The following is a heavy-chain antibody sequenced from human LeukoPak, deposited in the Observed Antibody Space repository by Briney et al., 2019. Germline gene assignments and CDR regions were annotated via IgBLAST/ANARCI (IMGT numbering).Heavy chain of an antibody. CDR2: INAGKGNT. J-gene: IGHJ5*02. CDR3: ARSRIAAAGTVFYP. V-gene: IGHV1-3*01. Sequence: ASVKVSCKASGYTFTSYAMHWVRQAPGQRLEWMGWINAGKGNTKYSQKFQGRVTITRDTSASTAYMELSSLRSEDTAVYYCARSRIAAAGTVFYPWGQGTLVTVSS. D-gene: IGHD6-13*01. CDR1: GYTFTSYA.